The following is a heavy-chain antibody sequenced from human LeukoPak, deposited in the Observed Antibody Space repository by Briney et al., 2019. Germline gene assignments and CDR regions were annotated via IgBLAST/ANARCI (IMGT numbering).Heavy chain of an antibody. D-gene: IGHD5-24*01. V-gene: IGHV1-8*03. J-gene: IGHJ2*01. Sequence: GASVKVSCKASGYTFTSYDINWVRQATGQGLEWMGWMTPNSGYTGYAQKFQGGVTITRNTSITTAYMELSSLRFEDTAVYYCARGRDGYNFGYFDLWGRGTLVTVSS. CDR2: MTPNSGYT. CDR1: GYTFTSYD. CDR3: ARGRDGYNFGYFDL.